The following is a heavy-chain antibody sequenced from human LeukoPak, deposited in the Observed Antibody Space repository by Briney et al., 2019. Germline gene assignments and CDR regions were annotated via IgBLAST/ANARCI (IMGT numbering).Heavy chain of an antibody. V-gene: IGHV1-69*13. CDR3: ASDRGGYFNWFDP. D-gene: IGHD3-10*01. J-gene: IGHJ5*02. CDR1: GGTFISYA. CDR2: IIPIFGTA. Sequence: SVKVSCKASGGTFISYAISWVRQAPGQGLEWMGGIIPIFGTANYAQKFQGRVTITADESTSTAYMELSSLRSEDTAVYYCASDRGGYFNWFDPWGQGTLVTVSS.